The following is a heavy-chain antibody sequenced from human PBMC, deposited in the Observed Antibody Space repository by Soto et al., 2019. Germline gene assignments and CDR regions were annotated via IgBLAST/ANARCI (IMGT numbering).Heavy chain of an antibody. CDR3: ARHQYCYTRDYYYGMYV. Sequence: GESLKISCKGSGYSFTSYWIGWVRQMPGKGLEWLGIIYPGDSDTRYSPSFQGQVTISADKSISTAYLQWSSLKASDTAMYYCARHQYCYTRDYYYGMYVWGQRTTDTVSS. D-gene: IGHD2-8*02. V-gene: IGHV5-51*01. CDR2: IYPGDSDT. CDR1: GYSFTSYW. J-gene: IGHJ6*02.